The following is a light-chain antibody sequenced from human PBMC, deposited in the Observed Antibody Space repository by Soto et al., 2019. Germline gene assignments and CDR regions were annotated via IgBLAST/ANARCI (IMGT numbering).Light chain of an antibody. Sequence: EIVLTQSPGTLSLSPGERATLSCRASQSVSRSYLAWYQQKPGQAPRRLIYGASSRATGIPDRFSGSGSGTDFTLTISRLEPEDFAVYYCQQYGSSPPTFGQGTKVEIK. V-gene: IGKV3-20*01. CDR1: QSVSRSY. CDR2: GAS. J-gene: IGKJ1*01. CDR3: QQYGSSPPT.